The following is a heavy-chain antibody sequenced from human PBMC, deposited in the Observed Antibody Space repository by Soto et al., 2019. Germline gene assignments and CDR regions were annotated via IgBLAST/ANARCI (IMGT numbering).Heavy chain of an antibody. J-gene: IGHJ1*01. Sequence: GSLRLSCAASGFTFSSYGMHWVRQAPGKGLEWVAVISYDGSNKYYADSVKGRFTISRDNSKNTLYLQMNSLRAEDTAVYYCAKDPHCSSTSCYTGYFQHWGQGTLVTVSS. CDR1: GFTFSSYG. CDR3: AKDPHCSSTSCYTGYFQH. V-gene: IGHV3-30*18. D-gene: IGHD2-2*02. CDR2: ISYDGSNK.